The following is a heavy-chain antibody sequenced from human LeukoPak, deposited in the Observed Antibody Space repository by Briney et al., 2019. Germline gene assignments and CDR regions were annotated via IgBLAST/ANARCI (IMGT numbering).Heavy chain of an antibody. J-gene: IGHJ5*02. V-gene: IGHV1-8*01. Sequence: ASVKVSCKASGYTFTSYDINWVRQATGQGLEWMGWMNPNSGNTGYAQKFQGRVTMTRNTSISTAYMELSSLRSEDTAVYYCARRKGGPTRKRNWFDPWGQGTLVTVSS. D-gene: IGHD1-14*01. CDR1: GYTFTSYD. CDR2: MNPNSGNT. CDR3: ARRKGGPTRKRNWFDP.